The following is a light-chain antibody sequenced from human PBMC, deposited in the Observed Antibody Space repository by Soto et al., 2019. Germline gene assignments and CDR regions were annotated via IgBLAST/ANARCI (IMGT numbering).Light chain of an antibody. J-gene: IGKJ1*01. CDR1: QTVTSY. Sequence: DVQMTQSPSSLSASVGDSLTLTCRASQTVTSYLNWYQQKPGKAPKLLIYAASTLQSGVPSRFSGSGFGTECTLTIISLQPEDFATFYCQQSYRFPKTFGRGTKVEVK. CDR3: QQSYRFPKT. V-gene: IGKV1-39*01. CDR2: AAS.